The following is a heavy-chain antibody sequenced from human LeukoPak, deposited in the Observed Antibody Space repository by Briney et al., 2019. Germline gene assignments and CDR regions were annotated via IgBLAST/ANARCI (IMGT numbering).Heavy chain of an antibody. V-gene: IGHV1-46*01. CDR1: GYTFTSYY. Sequence: ASVKVSCKASGYTFTSYYMHWVRQAPGQGLEWMGIINPSGGSTSYAQKFQERVTITRDMSTSTAYMELSSLRSEDTAVYYCAALTYYYDSSGYYSDYWGQGTLVTVSS. D-gene: IGHD3-22*01. CDR2: INPSGGST. J-gene: IGHJ4*02. CDR3: AALTYYYDSSGYYSDY.